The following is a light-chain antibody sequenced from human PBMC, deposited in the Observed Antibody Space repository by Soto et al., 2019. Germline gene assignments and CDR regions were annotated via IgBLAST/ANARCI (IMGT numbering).Light chain of an antibody. V-gene: IGKV1-8*01. CDR3: QQYYSYPYT. CDR2: AAS. CDR1: QGISSY. Sequence: AIRMTQSPSSLSASTRDRVTITCRASQGISSYLAWYQQKPGKAPKLLIYAASTLQSGVPSRFSGSGSGTDFTLTISCLQSEDFATYYCQQYYSYPYTFGQGTKVDIK. J-gene: IGKJ2*01.